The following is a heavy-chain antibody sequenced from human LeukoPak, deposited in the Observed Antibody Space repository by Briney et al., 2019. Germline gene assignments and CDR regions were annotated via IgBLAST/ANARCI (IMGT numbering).Heavy chain of an antibody. D-gene: IGHD6-19*01. CDR1: GFTFSSYS. J-gene: IGHJ4*02. V-gene: IGHV3-21*01. Sequence: GGSLRLSCAASGFTFSSYSMHWVRQAPGKGLEWVSSISSSSSYIYYADSVKGRFTISRDNAKNSLYLQMNSLRAEDMAVYYCAREKSTTVADTFDYWGQGTLVTVSS. CDR3: AREKSTTVADTFDY. CDR2: ISSSSSYI.